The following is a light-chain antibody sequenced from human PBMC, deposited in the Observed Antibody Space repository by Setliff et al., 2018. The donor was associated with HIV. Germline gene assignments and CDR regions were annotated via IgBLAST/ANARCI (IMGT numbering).Light chain of an antibody. CDR2: EAT. CDR3: CSYSTSSTLG. J-gene: IGLJ2*01. CDR1: SNDIGAYNL. V-gene: IGLV2-23*01. Sequence: QSALTQPASVSGSPGQSITISCTGTSNDIGAYNLVSWYQQSPGKVPKVMIYEATRRPSGVSNRFSGSKSGTTASLTISGLQAEDEADYYCCSYSTSSTLGFGGGTK.